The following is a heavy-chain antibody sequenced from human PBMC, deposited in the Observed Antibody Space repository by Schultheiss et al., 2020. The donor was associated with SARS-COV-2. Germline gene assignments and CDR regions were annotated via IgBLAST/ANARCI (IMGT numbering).Heavy chain of an antibody. V-gene: IGHV4-59*12. J-gene: IGHJ4*02. Sequence: SETLSLTCTVSGGSISSYYWSWIRQPPGKGLEWIGEINHSGSTNYNPSLKSRVTISVDKSKNQFSLKLSSVTAADTAVYYCARVIYDYVWGSYLHYFDYWGQGTLVTVSS. CDR1: GGSISSYY. CDR3: ARVIYDYVWGSYLHYFDY. CDR2: INHSGST. D-gene: IGHD3-16*02.